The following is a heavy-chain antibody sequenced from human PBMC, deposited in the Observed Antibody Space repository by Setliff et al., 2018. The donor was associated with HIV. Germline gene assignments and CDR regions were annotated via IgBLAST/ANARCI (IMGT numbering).Heavy chain of an antibody. CDR3: ATIRAYYYDSSGQEYFQH. D-gene: IGHD3-22*01. V-gene: IGHV1-24*01. Sequence: GASVKVSCKVSGYTLTEVSIHWVRQAPGKGLEWMGGFYPEDDETVYAQKFQGRVTMTEDTSTDTAYMELSSLTSEDTAMYYCATIRAYYYDSSGQEYFQHWCHGSLVTVSS. J-gene: IGHJ1*01. CDR2: FYPEDDET. CDR1: GYTLTEVS.